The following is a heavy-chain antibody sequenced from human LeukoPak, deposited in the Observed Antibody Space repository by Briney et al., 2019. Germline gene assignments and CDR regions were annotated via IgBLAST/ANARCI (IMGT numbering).Heavy chain of an antibody. CDR2: FYPGGSVT. D-gene: IGHD3-10*01. CDR3: ARQSMVRGVPDY. CDR1: GYNITTYW. Sequence: GGSLKISCKGSGYNITTYWIGWVGQMPGKGLEWMGIFYPGGSVTRYSPSFQGQFTISADKSISTAYLQWRSLRASDTAMYYCARQSMVRGVPDYWGQGTLVTVSS. J-gene: IGHJ4*02. V-gene: IGHV5-51*01.